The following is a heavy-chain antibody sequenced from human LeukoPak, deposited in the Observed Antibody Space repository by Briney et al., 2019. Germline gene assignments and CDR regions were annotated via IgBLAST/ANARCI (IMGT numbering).Heavy chain of an antibody. V-gene: IGHV3-74*01. J-gene: IGHJ5*02. Sequence: GGSLRLSCADAGFTFSRYWMHWVRQTPGKGLVWVSCISADGSVTRYADSVKGRFTISRDNTKSTLYLQMHSLRAEDTAVYYCATAGGDGSRMGFDPWGQGTLVTVSS. CDR2: ISADGSVT. D-gene: IGHD2-15*01. CDR1: GFTFSRYW. CDR3: ATAGGDGSRMGFDP.